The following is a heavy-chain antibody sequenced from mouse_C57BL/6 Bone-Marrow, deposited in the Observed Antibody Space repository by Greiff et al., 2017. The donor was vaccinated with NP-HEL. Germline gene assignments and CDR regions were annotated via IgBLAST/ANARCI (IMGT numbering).Heavy chain of an antibody. V-gene: IGHV1-82*01. CDR2: IYPGDGDT. D-gene: IGHD6-1*01. CDR1: GYAFSSSW. Sequence: QVQLQQSGPELVKPGASVKISCKASGYAFSSSWMNWVKQRPGKGLEWIGRIYPGDGDTNYNGKFKGKATLTADKSSSTAYMQLSSLTSEDSAVYFCARRQRFAYWGQGTLVTVSA. J-gene: IGHJ3*01. CDR3: ARRQRFAY.